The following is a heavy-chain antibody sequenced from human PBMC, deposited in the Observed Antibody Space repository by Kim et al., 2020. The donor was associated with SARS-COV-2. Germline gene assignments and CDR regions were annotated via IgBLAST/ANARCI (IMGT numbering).Heavy chain of an antibody. V-gene: IGHV1-46*01. Sequence: ASVKVSCKASGYTFTSYYMHWVRQAPGQGLEWMGIINPSGGSTSYAQKFQGRVTMTRDTSTSTVYMELSSLRSEDTAVYYCARDHCSGGSCYSSGWFDPWGQGTLVTVSS. J-gene: IGHJ5*02. CDR1: GYTFTSYY. D-gene: IGHD2-15*01. CDR2: INPSGGST. CDR3: ARDHCSGGSCYSSGWFDP.